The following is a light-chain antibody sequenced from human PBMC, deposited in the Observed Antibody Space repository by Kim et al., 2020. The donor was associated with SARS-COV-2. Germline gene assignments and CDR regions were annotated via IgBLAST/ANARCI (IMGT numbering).Light chain of an antibody. Sequence: STGDRVTTPCRARQGIRSHLPWYQQTPGKAPKLLLYAASTLQSGCPSRFSGSGSGRDITLSISCLHSEDCATYYCQQYYSYPPDTCGQGNRRE. V-gene: IGKV1-8*01. CDR1: QGIRSH. CDR2: AAS. CDR3: QQYYSYPPDT. J-gene: IGKJ2*01.